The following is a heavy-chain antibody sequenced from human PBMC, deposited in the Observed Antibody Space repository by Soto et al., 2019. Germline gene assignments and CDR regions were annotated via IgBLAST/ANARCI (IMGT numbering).Heavy chain of an antibody. CDR2: ISHSVSA. CDR3: TIDGDYGYSLAY. Sequence: QVQLQESGPGLVRPSETLTLTCAVSGASISTGKWWSWVRQPPGKGLEWIGEISHSVSANYNPALRSRVTIEVDKSKNQFSLKLSVTAADTAMYYCTIDGDYGYSLAYWGQGTLVTVSS. V-gene: IGHV4-4*02. D-gene: IGHD5-18*01. J-gene: IGHJ4*02. CDR1: GASISTGKW.